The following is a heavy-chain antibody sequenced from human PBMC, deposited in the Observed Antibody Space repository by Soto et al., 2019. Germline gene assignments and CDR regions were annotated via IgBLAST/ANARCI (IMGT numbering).Heavy chain of an antibody. CDR3: ARAPYGGDEYYYYYYMDV. CDR2: MNPNSGNT. CDR1: GYTFTSYD. V-gene: IGHV1-8*01. Sequence: ASVKVSCKASGYTFTSYDINWVRQATGQGLEWMGWMNPNSGNTGYAQKFQGRVTMTRNTSISTAYMELSSLRSEDTAVYYCARAPYGGDEYYYYYYMDVWGKGTTVTVSS. J-gene: IGHJ6*03. D-gene: IGHD4-17*01.